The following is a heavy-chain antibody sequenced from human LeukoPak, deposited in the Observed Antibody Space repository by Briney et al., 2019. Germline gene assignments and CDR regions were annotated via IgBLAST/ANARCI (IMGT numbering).Heavy chain of an antibody. CDR2: IIPIFGPA. V-gene: IGHV1-69*01. Sequence: ASVKVSCKASGGTFIRSAISWVRQAPGQGLEWMGGIIPIFGPADYAQKFQGRVTITADESTSTAYLELSSLRSEDTAVYYCATSLPYGYYDSGGSNWFDHWGQGTLVTVSS. J-gene: IGHJ5*02. CDR3: ATSLPYGYYDSGGSNWFDH. D-gene: IGHD3-22*01. CDR1: GGTFIRSA.